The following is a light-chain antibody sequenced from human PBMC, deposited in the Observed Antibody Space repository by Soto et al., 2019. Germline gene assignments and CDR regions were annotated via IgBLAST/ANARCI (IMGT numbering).Light chain of an antibody. V-gene: IGLV2-23*01. CDR3: SSYAGFSTSVV. CDR2: EAN. CDR1: SSDVGRYNL. Sequence: QSALTQPASVSGSPGQSITFSCTGTSSDVGRYNLVSWYQHHPGKAPKLMIYEANKRPSGVSNRFSGSKSGNTASLTISGLQAEDEAHYYCSSYAGFSTSVVFGGGTKVTVL. J-gene: IGLJ2*01.